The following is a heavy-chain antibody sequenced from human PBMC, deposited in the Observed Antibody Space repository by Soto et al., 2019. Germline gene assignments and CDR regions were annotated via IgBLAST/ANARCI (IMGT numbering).Heavy chain of an antibody. J-gene: IGHJ5*02. CDR3: ARVRIVGATNWFDP. CDR2: IYHSGST. Sequence: SETLSLTCAVSGGSISSSNWWSWVRQPPGKGLEWIGEIYHSGSTNYNPSLKSRVTISVDKSKNQFSLKLSSVTAADTAVYYCARVRIVGATNWFDPWGQGTLVTSPQ. CDR1: GGSISSSNW. D-gene: IGHD1-26*01. V-gene: IGHV4-4*02.